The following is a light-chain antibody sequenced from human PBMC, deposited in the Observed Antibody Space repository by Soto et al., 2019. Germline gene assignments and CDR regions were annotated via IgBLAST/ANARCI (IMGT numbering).Light chain of an antibody. CDR2: GAS. J-gene: IGKJ2*01. Sequence: EIVLTQSPGTLSLSPGERATLSCRASQSVSSSYLAWYQQKPGQAPRLLIYGASSRATGSPDRFSGSGSGTDFTLTISRLEPEDFAVYYCKQYDSSPYTFGQGTKLEIK. CDR3: KQYDSSPYT. CDR1: QSVSSSY. V-gene: IGKV3-20*01.